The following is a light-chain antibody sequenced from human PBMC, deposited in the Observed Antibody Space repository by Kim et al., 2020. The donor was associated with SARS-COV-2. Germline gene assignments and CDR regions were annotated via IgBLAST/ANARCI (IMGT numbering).Light chain of an antibody. V-gene: IGLV3-9*01. CDR1: NIENKN. Sequence: SVALGQKAIIPCGGNNIENKNVHWYHQRPGQAPVLVMYRDKKRPSGIPERLSGSNSGDTATLTISRVEAGDEGEYYCQVWDSRAVVFGGGTQLTVL. CDR3: QVWDSRAVV. J-gene: IGLJ2*01. CDR2: RDK.